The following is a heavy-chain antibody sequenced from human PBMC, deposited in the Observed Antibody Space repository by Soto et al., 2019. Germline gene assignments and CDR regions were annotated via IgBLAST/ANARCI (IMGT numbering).Heavy chain of an antibody. D-gene: IGHD2-21*01. J-gene: IGHJ3*01. V-gene: IGHV3-43*01. CDR1: GLNLIDYT. CDR2: ISWNGDSS. CDR3: EKAGKFIVFDV. Sequence: VQLVESGGVAVQPGGSLRLSCVASGLNLIDYTMHWVRQVPGKGLEWVSLISWNGDSSDYADSVKSPFTISKDNTKNSLLTKINSTTTDVTVFYFREKAGKFIVFDVWGQGTLVTVSS.